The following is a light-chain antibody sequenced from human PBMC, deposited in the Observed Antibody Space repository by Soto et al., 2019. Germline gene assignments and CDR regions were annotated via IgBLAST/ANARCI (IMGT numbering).Light chain of an antibody. CDR1: QSLLDSDDGNTY. J-gene: IGKJ2*01. Sequence: DIVMTQTPLSLPATPGEPASLSCRSSQSLLDSDDGNTYLDWYPQKPGQSPQLLIYTLSYRSAWLPDRFSGRGSGTDFTLKISRVEAEHGRVYYCMQRIGCPYTCGQGTKLEIK. CDR3: MQRIGCPYT. CDR2: TLS. V-gene: IGKV2-40*01.